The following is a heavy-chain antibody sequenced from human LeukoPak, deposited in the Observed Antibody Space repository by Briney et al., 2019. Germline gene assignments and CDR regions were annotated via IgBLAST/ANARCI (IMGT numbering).Heavy chain of an antibody. CDR1: GGTFSSYA. V-gene: IGHV1-69*05. Sequence: SVKVSCKASGGTFSSYAISWVRQAPGQGLEWMGRIIPIFGTANYAQKFQGRVTITTDESTSTAYMELSSLRSEDTAVYYCARDLLREETGLGYWGQGTLVTVSS. D-gene: IGHD3-3*01. CDR2: IIPIFGTA. J-gene: IGHJ4*02. CDR3: ARDLLREETGLGY.